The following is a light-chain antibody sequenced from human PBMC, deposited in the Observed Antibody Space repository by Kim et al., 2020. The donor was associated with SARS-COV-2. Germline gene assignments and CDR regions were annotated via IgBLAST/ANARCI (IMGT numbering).Light chain of an antibody. V-gene: IGKV3-15*01. CDR2: GAS. J-gene: IGKJ4*01. Sequence: IVMTQSPATLSVSPGERATLSFTASQSIRSNLAWYQQTPGQAPRLLIYGASTRAPGIPVRFSGSGSGTEFTLTISSLESEDFAVYYCQQYSNWPPSLTFGGGTKVDIK. CDR3: QQYSNWPPSLT. CDR1: QSIRSN.